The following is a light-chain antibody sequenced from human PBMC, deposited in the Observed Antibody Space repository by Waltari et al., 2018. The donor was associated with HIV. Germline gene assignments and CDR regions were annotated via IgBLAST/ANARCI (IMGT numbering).Light chain of an antibody. Sequence: DIQMTHSPSSLSASVGYRVTITCRASQSISSYLNWYQQKPGKAPKLLIYAASSLQSGVPSRFSGSGAGTDFTLTISSLQPEDFATYYCQQSYSTAITFGQGTRLEIK. CDR1: QSISSY. CDR2: AAS. CDR3: QQSYSTAIT. J-gene: IGKJ5*01. V-gene: IGKV1-39*01.